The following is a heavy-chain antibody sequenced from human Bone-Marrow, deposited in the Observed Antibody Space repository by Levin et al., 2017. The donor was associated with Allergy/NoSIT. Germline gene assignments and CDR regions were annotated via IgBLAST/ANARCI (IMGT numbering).Heavy chain of an antibody. Sequence: PSQTLSLTCSVSGGSVTSGDYYWSWIRKPPGKGLEWIGFIHSSGSTNYIPSLKSRVTMSHDTSKNQLSLSLTSVTAADTAIYSCARVSAAGGTRLFDYWGQGTLVTVSS. CDR3: ARVSAAGGTRLFDY. V-gene: IGHV4-61*08. CDR2: IHSSGST. J-gene: IGHJ4*02. D-gene: IGHD6-13*01. CDR1: GGSVTSGDYY.